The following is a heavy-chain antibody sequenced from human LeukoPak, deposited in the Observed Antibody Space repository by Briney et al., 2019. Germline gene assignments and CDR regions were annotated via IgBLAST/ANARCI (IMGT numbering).Heavy chain of an antibody. V-gene: IGHV3-11*01. D-gene: IGHD5-12*01. CDR1: GFTFSDYY. CDR3: ARGVLEWLRSGSSDYYYYGMDV. CDR2: ISSSGSTI. J-gene: IGHJ6*02. Sequence: GGSPRLSCAASGFTFSDYYMSWIRQAPGKGLGWVSYISSSGSTIYYADSVKGRFTISRDNAKNSLYLQMNSLRAEDTAVYYCARGVLEWLRSGSSDYYYYGMDVWGQGTTVTVSS.